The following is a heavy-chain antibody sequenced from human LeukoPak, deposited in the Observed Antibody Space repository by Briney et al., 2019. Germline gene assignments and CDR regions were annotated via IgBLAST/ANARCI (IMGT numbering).Heavy chain of an antibody. CDR3: AKDGYSGYDSSYYYMDV. D-gene: IGHD5-12*01. J-gene: IGHJ6*03. CDR1: GFTFSSYG. CDR2: IRYDGSNK. V-gene: IGHV3-30*02. Sequence: GGSLRLSCAASGFTFSSYGMHWVRQAPGKGLEGVAFIRYDGSNKYYADSVKGRFTISRDNSKNTLYLQMNSLRAEDTAVYYCAKDGYSGYDSSYYYMDVWGKGTTVTISS.